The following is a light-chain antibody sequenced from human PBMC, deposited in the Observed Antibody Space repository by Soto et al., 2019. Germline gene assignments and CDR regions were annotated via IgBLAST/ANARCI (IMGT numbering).Light chain of an antibody. Sequence: QSVLTQPPSVSEAPGQRVTISCPGSSSNIGAGYDVHWYQQLLGTAPKLLIYGNNNRPSGVPDRFAGSKSATSDSLAINGLQAEDEADYYCQSYDSSLRGWVFGGGTQLTVL. CDR3: QSYDSSLRGWV. J-gene: IGLJ3*02. CDR1: SSNIGAGYD. V-gene: IGLV1-40*01. CDR2: GNN.